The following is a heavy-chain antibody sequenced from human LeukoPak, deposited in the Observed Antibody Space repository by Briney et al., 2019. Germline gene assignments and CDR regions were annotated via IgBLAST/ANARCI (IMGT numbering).Heavy chain of an antibody. CDR2: IIPIFGTA. Sequence: SVKVSCKASGGTFSSYAISWVRQAPGQGLEWMGGIIPIFGTANYAQKFQGRVTITTDESTSTAYKELSSLRSEDTAVYYCARPNYYDSSGEFDYWGQGTLVTVSS. CDR3: ARPNYYDSSGEFDY. CDR1: GGTFSSYA. D-gene: IGHD3-22*01. J-gene: IGHJ4*02. V-gene: IGHV1-69*05.